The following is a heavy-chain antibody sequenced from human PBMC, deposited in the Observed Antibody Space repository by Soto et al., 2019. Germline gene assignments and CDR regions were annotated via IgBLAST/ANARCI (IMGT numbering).Heavy chain of an antibody. Sequence: GGSLRLSCTASGFTFNTYSMSWVRQAPGKGLECVANINDDGREKYYVDSVRGRFTISRDNAKNSLFLQMNSLRAEDTAVYYCARARWLDSWGQGTLVTVSS. CDR2: INDDGREK. CDR1: GFTFNTYS. CDR3: ARARWLDS. V-gene: IGHV3-7*01. J-gene: IGHJ4*02.